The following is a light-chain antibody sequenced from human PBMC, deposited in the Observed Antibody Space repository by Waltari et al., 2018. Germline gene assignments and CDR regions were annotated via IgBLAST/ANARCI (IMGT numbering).Light chain of an antibody. CDR3: QQSYSTPHT. Sequence: DIQMTQSPSSLSASVGDRVTITCRARQSISSYLNLYQQKPGKAPKLLIYAASSLQSGVPSRFSGSGSGTDFTLTINSLQPEDFATYYCQQSYSTPHTFGQGTKLEIK. V-gene: IGKV1-39*01. CDR1: QSISSY. J-gene: IGKJ2*01. CDR2: AAS.